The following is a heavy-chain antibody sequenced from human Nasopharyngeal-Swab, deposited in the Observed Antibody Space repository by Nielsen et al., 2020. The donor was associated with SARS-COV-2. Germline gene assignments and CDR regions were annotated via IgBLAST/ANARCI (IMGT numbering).Heavy chain of an antibody. CDR3: ARDRSTTGWNDAFDI. Sequence: ASVQVSCKASGYAFTDYNMHWVRQAPGQGLEWMGWMKPNSGVTNYAQNFQGRVTMASDTSSNTAYMELSRLTSDDTAVYFCARDRSTTGWNDAFDIWGQGTVVTVSS. V-gene: IGHV1-2*02. J-gene: IGHJ3*02. CDR2: MKPNSGVT. CDR1: GYAFTDYN. D-gene: IGHD1-1*01.